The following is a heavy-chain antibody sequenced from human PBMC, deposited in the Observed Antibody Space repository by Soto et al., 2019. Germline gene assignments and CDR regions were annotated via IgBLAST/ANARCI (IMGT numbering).Heavy chain of an antibody. D-gene: IGHD6-6*01. V-gene: IGHV3-33*01. CDR1: GFTFSTYG. CDR2: IWYDGSNK. J-gene: IGHJ4*02. Sequence: QVQLVESGGGVVQPGGSLRLSCAASGFTFSTYGMHWVRQAPGKGLEWVALIWYDGSNKHYGDSVKGRFTISRDNAENTVYLQMNSLRVEDTAVYYCASDLYSSSSFFYWGQGILVTVSS. CDR3: ASDLYSSSSFFY.